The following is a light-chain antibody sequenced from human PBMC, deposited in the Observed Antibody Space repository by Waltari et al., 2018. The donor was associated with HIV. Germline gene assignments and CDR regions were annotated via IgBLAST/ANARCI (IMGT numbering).Light chain of an antibody. CDR1: NIGSKS. J-gene: IGLJ2*01. V-gene: IGLV3-21*02. Sequence: SYVLTQPPSVSVAPGQTARITCGGDNIGSKSVHWYQQKPGLAPVLVVYDDSDRPSGIPERFSGSNSGNTATLTISSVDAGDEADFYCQVWDSGSDHVVFGGGTKLTVL. CDR2: DDS. CDR3: QVWDSGSDHVV.